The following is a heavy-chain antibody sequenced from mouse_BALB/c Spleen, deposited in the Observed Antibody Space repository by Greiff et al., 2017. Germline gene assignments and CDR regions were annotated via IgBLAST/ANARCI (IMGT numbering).Heavy chain of an antibody. V-gene: IGHV1-9*01. CDR3: ARTSDYDAAY. J-gene: IGHJ3*01. D-gene: IGHD2-4*01. CDR1: GYTFSSYW. Sequence: QVQLQQSGAELMKPGASVKISCKATGYTFSSYWIEWVKQRPGHGLEWIGEILPGSGSTNYNEKFKGKATFTADTSSNTAYMQLSSLTSEDSAVYYCARTSDYDAAYWGQGTLVTVSA. CDR2: ILPGSGST.